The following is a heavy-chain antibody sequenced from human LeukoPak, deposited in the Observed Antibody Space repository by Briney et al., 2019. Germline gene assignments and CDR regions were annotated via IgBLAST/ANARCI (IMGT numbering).Heavy chain of an antibody. Sequence: SVEVSCKASGGTFSSYAISWVRQAPGQGLEWMGGIIPIFGTANYAQKFQGRVTITTDESTSTAYMELSSLRSEDTAVYYCARGGGSITGTTGYFDYWGQGTLVTVSS. CDR2: IIPIFGTA. J-gene: IGHJ4*02. CDR3: ARGGGSITGTTGYFDY. V-gene: IGHV1-69*05. D-gene: IGHD1-7*01. CDR1: GGTFSSYA.